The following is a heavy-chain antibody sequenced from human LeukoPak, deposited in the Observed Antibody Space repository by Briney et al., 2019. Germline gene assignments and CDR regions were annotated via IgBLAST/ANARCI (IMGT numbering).Heavy chain of an antibody. CDR1: GFTFSSYA. CDR2: ISGSGGST. J-gene: IGHJ4*02. V-gene: IGHV3-23*01. CDR3: AKDATRDSSGYYFDY. D-gene: IGHD3-22*01. Sequence: PGGSLRLSCAASGFTFSSYAMSWGRQAPGKGLEWVSAISGSGGSTYYADSVKGRFTISRDNSKNTLYLQMNSLRAEDTAVYYCAKDATRDSSGYYFDYWGQGTLVTVSS.